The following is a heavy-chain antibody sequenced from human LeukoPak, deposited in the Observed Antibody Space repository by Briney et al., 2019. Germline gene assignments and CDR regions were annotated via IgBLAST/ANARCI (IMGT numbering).Heavy chain of an antibody. CDR3: AKGLVVVPAADY. CDR2: ISGSGGST. CDR1: GFTFSSYA. D-gene: IGHD2-2*01. J-gene: IGHJ4*02. Sequence: GGSLRLXCAASGFTFSSYAMRWVRQAPGKALEWVSAISGSGGSTYYADSVKGRFTISRDNSKNTLYLQMNSLRAEDTAVYYCAKGLVVVPAADYWGQGTLVTVSS. V-gene: IGHV3-23*01.